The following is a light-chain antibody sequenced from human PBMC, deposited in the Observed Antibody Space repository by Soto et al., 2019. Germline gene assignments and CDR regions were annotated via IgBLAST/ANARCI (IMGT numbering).Light chain of an antibody. V-gene: IGLV2-14*01. J-gene: IGLJ3*02. Sequence: QSALTQPASVSGSPGQSITISCTGTSSDVGGFNFVSWFQHHPGKAPALMIYEVTNRPSGVSDRFSGSKSGNTASLIISGLQAEDEADYYCSSYTTTNTLVFGGGTKLTVL. CDR3: SSYTTTNTLV. CDR2: EVT. CDR1: SSDVGGFNF.